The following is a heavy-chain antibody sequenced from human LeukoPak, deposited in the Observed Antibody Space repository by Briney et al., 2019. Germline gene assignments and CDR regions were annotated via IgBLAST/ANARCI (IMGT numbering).Heavy chain of an antibody. D-gene: IGHD2-2*01. CDR2: ISRSSSTI. Sequence: GGSLRLSCAASGFTFSSYSINWVRHAPGKGLEWVSHISRSSSTIYYADSVRGRFTISRDNAKNSLYLQMNSLRAEDTAVYYCVKSGYDCSSTSCYAFDYWGQGTLATVSS. J-gene: IGHJ4*02. CDR1: GFTFSSYS. CDR3: VKSGYDCSSTSCYAFDY. V-gene: IGHV3-48*01.